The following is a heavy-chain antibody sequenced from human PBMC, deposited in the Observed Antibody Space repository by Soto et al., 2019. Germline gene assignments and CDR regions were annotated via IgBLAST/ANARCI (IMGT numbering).Heavy chain of an antibody. Sequence: GGSLRLSCAASGFTFSSHAISWVRQAREKGLEWVSAISGSGGSTYYADSVKGRFTISRDNSKNTLYLQMNSLRAEDTAVYYCAKDHLWFGPTDYWGQGTLVTVSS. CDR3: AKDHLWFGPTDY. D-gene: IGHD3-10*01. V-gene: IGHV3-23*01. CDR2: ISGSGGST. CDR1: GFTFSSHA. J-gene: IGHJ4*02.